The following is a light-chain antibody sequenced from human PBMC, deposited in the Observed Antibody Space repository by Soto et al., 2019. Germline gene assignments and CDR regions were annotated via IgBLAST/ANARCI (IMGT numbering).Light chain of an antibody. J-gene: IGLJ1*01. CDR3: AAWDDRLNGYV. Sequence: QSVLTQPASVSGSPGQSITISCTGTSSDVGGYIYVSWYQQHPGKAPKLLIYSENQRPSGVPDRFSGSKSGTSASLAISGLQSEDEADYYCAAWDDRLNGYVFGTGTKVTVL. V-gene: IGLV2-14*01. CDR2: SEN. CDR1: SSDVGGYIY.